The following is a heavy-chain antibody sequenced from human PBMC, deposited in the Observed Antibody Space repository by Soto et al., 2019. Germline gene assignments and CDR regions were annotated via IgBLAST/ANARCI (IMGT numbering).Heavy chain of an antibody. Sequence: ASVKVSCKASGYTFTSYYMHWVRQAPGQGLEWMGIINPSGGSTSYAQKFQGRVTMTRDTSTSTVYMELSSLRSEDTAVYYCARDGLSGYYYDSSGYLDYWGQGXLVTVSS. D-gene: IGHD3-22*01. CDR2: INPSGGST. CDR3: ARDGLSGYYYDSSGYLDY. V-gene: IGHV1-46*01. J-gene: IGHJ4*02. CDR1: GYTFTSYY.